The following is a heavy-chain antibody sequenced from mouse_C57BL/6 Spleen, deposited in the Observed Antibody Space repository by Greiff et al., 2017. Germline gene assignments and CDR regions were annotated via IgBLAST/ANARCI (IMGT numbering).Heavy chain of an antibody. Sequence: EVQLQQSGAELVRPGASVKLSCTASGFNIKDYYMHWVKQRPEQGLEWIGRIDPEDGDTEYAPKFQGKATMTADTSSNTAYLQLSSLTSEDTAVYYCTTAYGSSHPYARDYWGQGTSVTVSS. CDR2: IDPEDGDT. V-gene: IGHV14-1*01. CDR1: GFNIKDYY. D-gene: IGHD1-1*01. J-gene: IGHJ4*01. CDR3: TTAYGSSHPYARDY.